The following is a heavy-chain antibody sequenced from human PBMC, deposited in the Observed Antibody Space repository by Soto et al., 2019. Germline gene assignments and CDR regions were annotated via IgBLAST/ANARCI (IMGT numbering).Heavy chain of an antibody. J-gene: IGHJ4*02. V-gene: IGHV1-3*01. Sequence: QVQLVQSGAEVKKPGASVKVSCKASGYTFTSYAMHWVRQAPGQRLEWMGWINAGNGNTKYSQKFQGRVTITRDTSASTAYMELSSLRSEDTAVYYCARETSPTTVTTLGYWGQGTLVTVSS. CDR3: ARETSPTTVTTLGY. D-gene: IGHD4-17*01. CDR2: INAGNGNT. CDR1: GYTFTSYA.